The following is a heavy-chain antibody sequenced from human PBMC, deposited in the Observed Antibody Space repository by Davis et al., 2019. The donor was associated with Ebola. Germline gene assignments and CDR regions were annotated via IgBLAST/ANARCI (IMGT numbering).Heavy chain of an antibody. CDR1: GGSISSSDW. CDR2: SHHSGTTA. CDR3: ATYTSLVGFDS. J-gene: IGHJ4*02. Sequence: SETLSLTCVVSGGSISSSDWWSWVRQPPGTGLEWIAASHHSGTTANYNPSLESRLTISVDKSKNQFSLTLSSVTAADTAVYYCATYTSLVGFDSWGQGILVTVSS. D-gene: IGHD5-18*01. V-gene: IGHV4-4*02.